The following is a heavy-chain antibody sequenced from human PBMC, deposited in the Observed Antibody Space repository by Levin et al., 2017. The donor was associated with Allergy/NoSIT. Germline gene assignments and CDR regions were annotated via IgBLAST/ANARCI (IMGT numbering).Heavy chain of an antibody. CDR1: GGSISSGDYY. D-gene: IGHD3-9*01. CDR3: ARLNYDILTGYHDAFDI. J-gene: IGHJ3*02. Sequence: LRLSCTVSGGSISSGDYYWSWIRQPPGKGLEWIGYIYYSGSTNYNPSLKSRVTISVDTSKNQFSLKLSSVTAADTAVYYCARLNYDILTGYHDAFDIWGQGTMVTVSS. V-gene: IGHV4-30-4*01. CDR2: IYYSGST.